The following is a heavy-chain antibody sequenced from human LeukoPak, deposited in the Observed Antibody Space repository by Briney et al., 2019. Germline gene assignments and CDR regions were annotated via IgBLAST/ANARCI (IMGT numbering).Heavy chain of an antibody. Sequence: GASVKVSCKASGFTFTSSAVQWVRQARGQRLEWIGWIVVGSGNTNYAQKFQERVTITRDMSTSTAYMELSSLRSEDTAVYYCAADRSGWYYFDYWGQGTLVTVSS. D-gene: IGHD6-19*01. J-gene: IGHJ4*02. CDR2: IVVGSGNT. CDR1: GFTFTSSA. CDR3: AADRSGWYYFDY. V-gene: IGHV1-58*01.